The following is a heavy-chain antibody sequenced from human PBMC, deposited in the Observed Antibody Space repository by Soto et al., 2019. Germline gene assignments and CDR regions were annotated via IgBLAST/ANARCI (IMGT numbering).Heavy chain of an antibody. CDR2: INAGNGNT. Sequence: ASVKVSCKASGYTFTSYAMHWVRQAPGQRLEWMGWINAGNGNTKYSQKFQGRVTITRDTSASTAYMELSSLRSEDTAVYYCARDTYYYDSSGYYYDPTLKYYYYYGMDVWGQGTTVTVSS. J-gene: IGHJ6*02. CDR3: ARDTYYYDSSGYYYDPTLKYYYYYGMDV. D-gene: IGHD3-22*01. V-gene: IGHV1-3*01. CDR1: GYTFTSYA.